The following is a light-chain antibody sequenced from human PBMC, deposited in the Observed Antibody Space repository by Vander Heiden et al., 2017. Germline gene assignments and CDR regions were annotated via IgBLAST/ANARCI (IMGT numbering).Light chain of an antibody. CDR1: RSVSSH. Sequence: EIVMTQSPATLSVSPGDRATHPCRASRSVSSHLAWYQQKPGQAPRLLVYGASIRATGIPARFSGSGSGTEFTLTLSILQSEDLAVYYCQQYDYWTQLTFGGGTKVEIK. J-gene: IGKJ4*01. CDR2: GAS. V-gene: IGKV3D-15*03. CDR3: QQYDYWTQLT.